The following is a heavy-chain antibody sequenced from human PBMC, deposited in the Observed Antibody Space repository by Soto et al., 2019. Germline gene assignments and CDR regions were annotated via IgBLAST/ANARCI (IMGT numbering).Heavy chain of an antibody. J-gene: IGHJ3*02. V-gene: IGHV4-30-4*01. D-gene: IGHD3-22*01. CDR2: IHYSETI. CDR1: GASVNSGAYY. CDR3: ARAHRYYDYPDT. Sequence: QVQLQESGPGLVKASQTLSLTCTVSGASVNSGAYYWSWVRQPPGRGLEWIGYIHYSETIYYNPSLKSRVQILVGPFKNQFSLEVSSVTAADTAVYYCARAHRYYDYPDTGGQGTTVTVSS.